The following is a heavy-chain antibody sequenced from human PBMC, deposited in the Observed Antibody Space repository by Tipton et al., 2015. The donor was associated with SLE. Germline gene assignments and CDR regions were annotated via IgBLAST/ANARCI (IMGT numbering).Heavy chain of an antibody. CDR1: GVSISSYY. CDR2: IYYSGST. D-gene: IGHD3-16*01. CDR3: ARDEEGAWNP. J-gene: IGHJ5*02. V-gene: IGHV4-59*01. Sequence: TLSLTCTVSGVSISSYYWSWIRQPPGKGLEWIGFIYYSGSTNYNPSLKSRVTISVDTSKNQFSLKLSSVTAADTAVYYCARDEEGAWNPWGQGTLVTVSS.